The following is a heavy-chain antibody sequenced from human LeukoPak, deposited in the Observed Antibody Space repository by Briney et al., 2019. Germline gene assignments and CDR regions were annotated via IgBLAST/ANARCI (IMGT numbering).Heavy chain of an antibody. D-gene: IGHD3-3*01. Sequence: WASVKVSCKASGYTFTGYYMHWVRQAPGQGLEWMGWINPNSGGTNYAQKFQGRVTMTRDTSISTAYMELSRLRSDDTAVYYCARVVLRFLEWSPPGYWGQGTLVTVSS. V-gene: IGHV1-2*02. CDR2: INPNSGGT. J-gene: IGHJ4*02. CDR1: GYTFTGYY. CDR3: ARVVLRFLEWSPPGY.